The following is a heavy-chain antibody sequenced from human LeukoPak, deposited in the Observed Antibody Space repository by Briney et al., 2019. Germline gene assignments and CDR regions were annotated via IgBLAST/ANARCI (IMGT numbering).Heavy chain of an antibody. J-gene: IGHJ4*02. CDR3: ARERVRGVGGYSGYDSSY. D-gene: IGHD5-12*01. Sequence: SVKVSCKASGGTFSSYAISWVRQASGQGLEWMGGIIPIFGTANYAQKFQGRVTITADESTSTAYMELSSLRSEDTAVYYCARERVRGVGGYSGYDSSYWGQGTLVTVSS. CDR2: IIPIFGTA. V-gene: IGHV1-69*13. CDR1: GGTFSSYA.